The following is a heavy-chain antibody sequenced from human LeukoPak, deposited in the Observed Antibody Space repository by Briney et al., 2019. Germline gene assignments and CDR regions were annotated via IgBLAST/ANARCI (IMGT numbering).Heavy chain of an antibody. D-gene: IGHD5-18*01. CDR3: ATDGGYTYGSLTRDY. Sequence: AGGSLRLSCAASGFTFSSYSMNWVRQAPGKGLEWVAFIRYDGSNKYYADSVKGRFTISRDNSKDTLYLQMNGLRAEDTAVYYCATDGGYTYGSLTRDYWGQGTLVTVSS. CDR2: IRYDGSNK. J-gene: IGHJ4*02. V-gene: IGHV3-30*02. CDR1: GFTFSSYS.